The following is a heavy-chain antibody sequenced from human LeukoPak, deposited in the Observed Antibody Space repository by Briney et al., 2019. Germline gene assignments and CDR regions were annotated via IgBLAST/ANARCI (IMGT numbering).Heavy chain of an antibody. D-gene: IGHD5-18*01. Sequence: SETLSLTCTVSGYSISSGYHWGWIRQPPGKGLEWIGSIYHSGSTYYNPSLKSRVTISVDTSKSQFSLKLRSVTAADTAVYYCAREDGTAMDNAFDIWGQGTMVTVSS. V-gene: IGHV4-38-2*02. CDR3: AREDGTAMDNAFDI. J-gene: IGHJ3*02. CDR1: GYSISSGYH. CDR2: IYHSGST.